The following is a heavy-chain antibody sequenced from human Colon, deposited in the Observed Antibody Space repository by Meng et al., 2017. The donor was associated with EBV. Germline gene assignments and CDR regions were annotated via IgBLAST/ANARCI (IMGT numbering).Heavy chain of an antibody. CDR2: IYHSGST. V-gene: IGHV4-39*01. Sequence: HLTLPEPGPGLVKPSETLSLTCTVFGGSISSNGYYWDWVRQPPGKGLEWIGAIYHSGSTSYNPSLQSRVTMFVDTSKNQFSLMLTSVTATDTAVYYCARRRGGSGRDCWGQGTLVTVSS. CDR1: GGSISSNGYY. D-gene: IGHD3-10*01. CDR3: ARRRGGSGRDC. J-gene: IGHJ4*02.